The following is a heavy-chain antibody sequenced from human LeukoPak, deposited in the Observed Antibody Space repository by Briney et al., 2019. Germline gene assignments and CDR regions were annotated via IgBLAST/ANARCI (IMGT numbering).Heavy chain of an antibody. D-gene: IGHD4-23*01. J-gene: IGHJ6*03. Sequence: ASVKVSCKASGGTFSSYTISWVRQAPGQGLEWMGRIIPILGIANYAQKFQGRVTITADKSTSTAYMELSSLRSEDTAVYYCARDPGVIPVHYMDVWGKGTTVIVSS. CDR1: GGTFSSYT. V-gene: IGHV1-69*04. CDR2: IIPILGIA. CDR3: ARDPGVIPVHYMDV.